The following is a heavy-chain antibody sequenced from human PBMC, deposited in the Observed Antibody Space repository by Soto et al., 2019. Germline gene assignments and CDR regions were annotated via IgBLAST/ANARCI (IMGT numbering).Heavy chain of an antibody. CDR2: INPNSGGT. Sequence: ASVKVSCKASGYTFTGYYMHWVRQAPGQGLEWMGWINPNSGGTNYAQKFQGWVTMTRDTSISTAYMELSRLRSDDTAVYYCARDTSYYDFWSGYYGAFDISGQGTMVTVSS. V-gene: IGHV1-2*04. CDR3: ARDTSYYDFWSGYYGAFDI. CDR1: GYTFTGYY. D-gene: IGHD3-3*01. J-gene: IGHJ3*02.